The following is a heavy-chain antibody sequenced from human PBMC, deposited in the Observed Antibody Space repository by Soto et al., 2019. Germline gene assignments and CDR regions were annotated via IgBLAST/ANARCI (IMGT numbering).Heavy chain of an antibody. Sequence: VKFQKWAQDRLNPPRPLSFTGAANGGSFSVSTWNGFRRPPGKGLEWIGEIDLSGYTNYNPSLKSRVTISVDTSKNQFSLRLTSVTAADTAVYYCARVRDWFDPWGQGTLVTVSS. J-gene: IGHJ5*02. CDR1: GGSFSVST. V-gene: IGHV4-34*01. CDR2: IDLSGYT. CDR3: ARVRDWFDP. D-gene: IGHD3-3*01.